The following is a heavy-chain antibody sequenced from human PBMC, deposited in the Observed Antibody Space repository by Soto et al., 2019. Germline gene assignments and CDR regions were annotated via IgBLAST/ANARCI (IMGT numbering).Heavy chain of an antibody. J-gene: IGHJ4*02. CDR3: AKKVNSGPGSQYFDY. CDR1: GFTFSSYS. Sequence: PGGSLRLSCAAYGFTFSSYSMSWVRQAPGKGLEWVSGFRTSGDGGTTYYADSVKGRFTISRDNSKNMLFLQMNSLRAEDTAIYYCAKKVNSGPGSQYFDYWGQGTLVTVSS. D-gene: IGHD3-10*01. CDR2: FRTSGDGGTT. V-gene: IGHV3-23*01.